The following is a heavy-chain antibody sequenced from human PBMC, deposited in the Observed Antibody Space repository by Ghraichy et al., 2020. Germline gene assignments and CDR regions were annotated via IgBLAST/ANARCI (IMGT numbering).Heavy chain of an antibody. CDR2: INHSGST. CDR3: ARVRYFDWSLNRSPMDV. J-gene: IGHJ6*03. Sequence: SETLSLTCAVYGGSFSGYYWSWIRQPPGKGLEWIGEINHSGSTNYNPSLKSRVTISVDTSKNQFSLKLSSVTAADTAVYYCARVRYFDWSLNRSPMDVWGKGTTVTVSS. D-gene: IGHD3-9*01. CDR1: GGSFSGYY. V-gene: IGHV4-34*01.